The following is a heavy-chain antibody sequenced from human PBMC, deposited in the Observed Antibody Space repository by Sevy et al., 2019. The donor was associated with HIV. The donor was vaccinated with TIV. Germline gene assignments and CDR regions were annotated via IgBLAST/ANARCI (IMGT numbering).Heavy chain of an antibody. V-gene: IGHV3-48*01. Sequence: GGSLRLSCAASGFTFSSYSMNWVRQAPGKGLEWVSYISSSSSTIYYADSVKGRFTISRDNAKNSLYLQMNSLRAEDTAVYYCARDKSVHYDYVSLSSDYYYYYGMDVWGQGTTVTVSS. D-gene: IGHD3-16*01. CDR1: GFTFSSYS. CDR3: ARDKSVHYDYVSLSSDYYYYYGMDV. J-gene: IGHJ6*02. CDR2: ISSSSSTI.